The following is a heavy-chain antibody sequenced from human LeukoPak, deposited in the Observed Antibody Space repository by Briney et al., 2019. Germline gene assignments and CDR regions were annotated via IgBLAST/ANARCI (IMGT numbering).Heavy chain of an antibody. Sequence: SETLSLTCAVYGGSFSGYYWSWIRQPPGKGLEWIGEINHSGSTNYNPSLKSRVTISVDTSKNQFSLKLSSVTAADTAVYYCARVKVRWLRSHYFDYWGQGTLVTVSS. V-gene: IGHV4-34*01. CDR3: ARVKVRWLRSHYFDY. D-gene: IGHD5-12*01. CDR2: INHSGST. J-gene: IGHJ4*02. CDR1: GGSFSGYY.